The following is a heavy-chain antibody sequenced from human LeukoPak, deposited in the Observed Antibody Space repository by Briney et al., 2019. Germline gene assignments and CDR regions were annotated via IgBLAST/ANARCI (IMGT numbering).Heavy chain of an antibody. CDR2: ISSSGSTI. CDR1: GFTFSSYE. J-gene: IGHJ3*02. Sequence: GGSLRLSCAASGFTFSSYEMNWGREAPGKGLEWVSYISSSGSTIYYADSVKGRFTISRDNAKNSLYLQMNSLRAEDTAVYYCARVAVAVGDAFDIWGQGTMVTVSS. D-gene: IGHD1-26*01. CDR3: ARVAVAVGDAFDI. V-gene: IGHV3-48*03.